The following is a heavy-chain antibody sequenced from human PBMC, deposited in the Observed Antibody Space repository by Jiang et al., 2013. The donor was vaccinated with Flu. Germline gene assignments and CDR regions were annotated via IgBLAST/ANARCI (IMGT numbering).Heavy chain of an antibody. CDR3: ARVQYYSDSSGYLFYFDY. D-gene: IGHD3-22*01. Sequence: GAEVKKPGESLKISCKGFGYTFTTSWIGWVRQMPGKGLEWLGIIYASDSDTRYSPSFQGQVTISVDKTINTAYLQWSSLKASDTAMYYCARVQYYSDSSGYLFYFDYWGQGTLV. CDR1: GYTFTTSW. CDR2: IYASDSDT. V-gene: IGHV5-51*01. J-gene: IGHJ4*02.